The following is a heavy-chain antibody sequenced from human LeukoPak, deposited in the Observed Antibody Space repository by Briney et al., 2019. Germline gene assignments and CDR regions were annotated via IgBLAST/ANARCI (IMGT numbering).Heavy chain of an antibody. CDR3: ATSRYDSGGYHSSYYYGMDV. CDR1: GFTFSSYS. Sequence: GGSLRLSCAASGFTFSSYSMNWVRQAPGKGLEWLSYISTTSSHIYYADSAKGRFTVSRDNAKTSLYLQMNSLRAEDTAVYYCATSRYDSGGYHSSYYYGMDVWGQGTTVTVSS. CDR2: ISTTSSHI. J-gene: IGHJ6*02. V-gene: IGHV3-21*05. D-gene: IGHD3-22*01.